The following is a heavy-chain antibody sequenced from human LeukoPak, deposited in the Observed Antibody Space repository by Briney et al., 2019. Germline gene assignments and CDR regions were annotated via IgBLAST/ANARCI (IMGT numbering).Heavy chain of an antibody. CDR3: ARRSGGANLYWYFDL. CDR1: GYTFTSYY. V-gene: IGHV1-46*01. Sequence: GASVKVSCKASGYTFTSYYMHWVRQAPGQGLEWMGIINPSGGSTSYAQKFQGRVTMTRDTSTSTVYMELSSLRSEDTAVYYCARRSGGANLYWYFDLWGRGTLVTVSS. J-gene: IGHJ2*01. D-gene: IGHD1-26*01. CDR2: INPSGGST.